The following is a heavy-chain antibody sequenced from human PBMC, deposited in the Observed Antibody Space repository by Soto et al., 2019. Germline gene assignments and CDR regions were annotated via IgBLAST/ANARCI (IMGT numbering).Heavy chain of an antibody. CDR1: GFTFSSYW. CDR3: ARDAVDSSSDDAFDI. V-gene: IGHV3-7*01. Sequence: GGSLRLSCAASGFTFSSYWMSWVRQAPGKGLEWVANIKQDGSEKYYVDSVKGRFTISRDNAKNSLYLQMNSLRAEDTAVYYCARDAVDSSSDDAFDIWGQGTMVTVSS. J-gene: IGHJ3*02. D-gene: IGHD6-6*01. CDR2: IKQDGSEK.